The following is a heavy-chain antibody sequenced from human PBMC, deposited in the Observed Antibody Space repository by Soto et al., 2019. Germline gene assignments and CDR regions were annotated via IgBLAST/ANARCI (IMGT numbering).Heavy chain of an antibody. V-gene: IGHV1-8*01. D-gene: IGHD3-10*01. CDR1: GYTFTSYD. Sequence: GASMKVSCKASGYTFTSYDINWVRQATGQGLEWMGWMNPNSGNTGYAQKFQGRVTMTRNTSISTAYMELSSLRSEDTAVYYCARPPYYGSGSYYKNWFDPWGQGTLVTVSS. CDR3: ARPPYYGSGSYYKNWFDP. J-gene: IGHJ5*02. CDR2: MNPNSGNT.